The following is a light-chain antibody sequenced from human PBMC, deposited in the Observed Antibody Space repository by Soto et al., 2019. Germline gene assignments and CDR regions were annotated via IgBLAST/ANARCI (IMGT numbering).Light chain of an antibody. CDR2: GAS. J-gene: IGKJ1*01. CDR1: QSVSSDY. V-gene: IGKV3-20*01. CDR3: QQYGGSPRT. Sequence: EIVLTQSPGTLSLSPGERSTLSCRASQSVSSDYLAWYHQKPGQPPRLLIYGASSRATGIPDRFRGSGSGTDFTLTISRLEPEDFAVYYCQQYGGSPRTFGQGTKVDIK.